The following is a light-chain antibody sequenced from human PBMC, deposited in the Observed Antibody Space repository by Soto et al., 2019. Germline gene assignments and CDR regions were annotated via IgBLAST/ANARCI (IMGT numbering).Light chain of an antibody. CDR3: QHYDNWPPWT. CDR2: GAS. Sequence: EIIMAQSAAPLSVSPGERPTPSCRASQSVSNNLAWYQQKPGQAPRLLIYGASTRANDIPARFSGSGSGTEFTLTIRSLQSEDIAVYYCQHYDNWPPWTFGQGTEVDI. CDR1: QSVSNN. J-gene: IGKJ1*01. V-gene: IGKV3-15*01.